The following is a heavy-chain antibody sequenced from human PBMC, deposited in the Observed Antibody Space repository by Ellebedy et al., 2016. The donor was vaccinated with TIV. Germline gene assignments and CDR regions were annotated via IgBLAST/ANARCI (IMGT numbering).Heavy chain of an antibody. J-gene: IGHJ4*02. CDR3: ASSTTTPGAFDY. CDR1: GFTFSSYW. D-gene: IGHD1-1*01. CDR2: IYGGGST. Sequence: GGSLRLSCAASGFTFSSYWMSWVRQAPGKGLEWVSVIYGGGSTSYADSVTGRFTISRDISKNTLYLQMNSLRAEDTAVYYCASSTTTPGAFDYWGQGALVTVSS. V-gene: IGHV3-53*01.